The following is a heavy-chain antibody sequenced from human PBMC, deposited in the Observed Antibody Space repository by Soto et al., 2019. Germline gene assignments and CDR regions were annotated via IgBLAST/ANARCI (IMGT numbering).Heavy chain of an antibody. Sequence: VELVQSGSEVKKPGSSMKVSCKTSGGPFTSFDVNWVRQAPGQGLEWMGDIIPIFERTNYAQKFQGRLTITADMATTTAYMELGSLRSDDTAVYFCAVGLSGSYYQNGMDVWGLGTTVIVS. V-gene: IGHV1-69*06. J-gene: IGHJ6*02. CDR2: IIPIFERT. D-gene: IGHD1-26*01. CDR3: AVGLSGSYYQNGMDV. CDR1: GGPFTSFD.